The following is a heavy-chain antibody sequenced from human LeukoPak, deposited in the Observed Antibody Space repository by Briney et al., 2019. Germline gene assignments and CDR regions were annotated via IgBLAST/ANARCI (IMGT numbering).Heavy chain of an antibody. CDR3: ASRAVAGKGRYFQH. CDR2: IIPIFGTA. D-gene: IGHD6-19*01. J-gene: IGHJ1*01. V-gene: IGHV1-69*13. CDR1: GGTFSSYA. Sequence: SVTVSCKASGGTFSSYAISWVRQAPGQGLEWMGGIIPIFGTANYAQKFQGRVTITADESTSTAYMELSSLRSEDTAVYYCASRAVAGKGRYFQHWGQGTPVTVSS.